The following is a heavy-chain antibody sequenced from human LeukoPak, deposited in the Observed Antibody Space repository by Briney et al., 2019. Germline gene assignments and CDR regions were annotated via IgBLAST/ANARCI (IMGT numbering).Heavy chain of an antibody. J-gene: IGHJ4*02. CDR3: AKGYYYDSSGYYPWGPFDY. CDR2: ISGSGGRT. V-gene: IGHV3-23*01. D-gene: IGHD3-22*01. CDR1: GFTFSSYG. Sequence: GGTLRLSCAASGFTFSSYGMSWVRQAPGKGLEWVSAISGSGGRTYYADSVKGRFTISRDNSKNTLYLQMNSLRAEDTAVYYCAKGYYYDSSGYYPWGPFDYWGQGTLVTVSS.